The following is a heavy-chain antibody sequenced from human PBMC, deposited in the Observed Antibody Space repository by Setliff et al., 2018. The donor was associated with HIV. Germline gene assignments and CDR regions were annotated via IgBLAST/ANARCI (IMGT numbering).Heavy chain of an antibody. V-gene: IGHV1-18*01. CDR2: INVGNGNT. J-gene: IGHJ5*02. CDR1: GYTFLNYG. CDR3: ARDSGMAVAGTWRRLDP. Sequence: ASVKVSCKASGYTFLNYGISWVRQTPGRGLEWMAWINVGNGNTKTARKFQGRVALTTDTSTSTAHMELRNLRSDDTAVYYCARDSGMAVAGTWRRLDPWGQGTLVTVS. D-gene: IGHD6-19*01.